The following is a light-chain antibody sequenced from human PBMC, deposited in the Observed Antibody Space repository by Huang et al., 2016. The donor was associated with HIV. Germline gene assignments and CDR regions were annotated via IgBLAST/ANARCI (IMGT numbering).Light chain of an antibody. Sequence: DIVMTQSPSSLSASVGDRVTITCRASQSISTYLNWYQQKPGKAPKLLIYAASTLQSGVPSRFSGSGSGTDFTLTISSLQPEDVATYYCQQTYSTLTFGPGTKVDIK. J-gene: IGKJ3*01. CDR2: AAS. CDR3: QQTYSTLT. V-gene: IGKV1-39*01. CDR1: QSISTY.